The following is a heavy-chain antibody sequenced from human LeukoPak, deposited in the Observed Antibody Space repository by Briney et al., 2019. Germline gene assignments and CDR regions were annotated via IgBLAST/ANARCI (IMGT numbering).Heavy chain of an antibody. CDR2: ISSSSSYI. Sequence: GGSLRLSCAASGFTFSSYGMNWVRQAPGKGLEWVSSISSSSSYIYYADSVKGRFTISRDNAKNSLYLQMNSLRAEDTAVYYCAREGDGSYSDSDYWGQGTLVTVSS. J-gene: IGHJ4*02. CDR3: AREGDGSYSDSDY. D-gene: IGHD1-26*01. V-gene: IGHV3-21*01. CDR1: GFTFSSYG.